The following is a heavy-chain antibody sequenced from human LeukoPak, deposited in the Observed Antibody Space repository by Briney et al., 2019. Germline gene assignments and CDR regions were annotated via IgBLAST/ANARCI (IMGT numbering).Heavy chain of an antibody. D-gene: IGHD6-13*01. CDR2: IIPIFGTA. V-gene: IGHV1-69*05. CDR1: GYTFIAYH. CDR3: ASLRGSSWYADY. J-gene: IGHJ4*02. Sequence: SVKVSCKASGYTFIAYHMHWVRQAPGQGLEWMGGIIPIFGTANYAQKFQGRVTITTDESTSTAYMELSSLRSEDTAVYYCASLRGSSWYADYWGQGTLVTVSS.